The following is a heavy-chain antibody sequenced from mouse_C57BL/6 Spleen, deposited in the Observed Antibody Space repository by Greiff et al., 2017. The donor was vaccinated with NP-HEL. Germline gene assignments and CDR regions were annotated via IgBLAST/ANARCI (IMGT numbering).Heavy chain of an antibody. CDR2: IDPEDGDT. CDR3: TYYYGSSPFAY. V-gene: IGHV14-1*01. Sequence: EVQLQQSGAELVRPGASVKLSCTASGFNIKDYYMHWVKQRPEQGLEWIGRIDPEDGDTEYAPKFQGKATMTADTSSNTAYLQLSSLTSEDTAGYYCTYYYGSSPFAYWGQGTLVTVSA. CDR1: GFNIKDYY. J-gene: IGHJ3*01. D-gene: IGHD1-1*01.